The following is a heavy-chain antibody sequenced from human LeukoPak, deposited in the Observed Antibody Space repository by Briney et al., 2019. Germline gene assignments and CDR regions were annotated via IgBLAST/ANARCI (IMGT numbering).Heavy chain of an antibody. D-gene: IGHD2-2*02. CDR3: ARDLLRGFCSSTSCYTTSFGY. J-gene: IGHJ4*02. CDR2: ISSSGSTI. Sequence: LSLTCAVYGGSFSDYYMSWIRQAPGKGLEWVSYISSSGSTIYYADSVKGRFTISRDNAKNSLYLQMNSPRAEDTAVYYCARDLLRGFCSSTSCYTTSFGYWGQGTLVTVSS. CDR1: GGSFSDYY. V-gene: IGHV3-11*04.